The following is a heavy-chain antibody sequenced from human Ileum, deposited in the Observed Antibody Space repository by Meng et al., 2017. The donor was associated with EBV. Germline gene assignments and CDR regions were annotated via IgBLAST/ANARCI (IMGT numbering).Heavy chain of an antibody. D-gene: IGHD6-19*01. CDR1: GGSVSSGGNY. CDR2: IYNSGST. Sequence: VDLPESGPGLVNPSEPLSLTCSASGGSVSSGGNYWSWIRQPPGKGLEWIGYIYNSGSTNYNPSLKSRVTISVDTSKNQFSLKLSSVTAADTAVYYCARDGYSSGSDWGQGTLVTVSS. J-gene: IGHJ4*02. CDR3: ARDGYSSGSD. V-gene: IGHV4-61*08.